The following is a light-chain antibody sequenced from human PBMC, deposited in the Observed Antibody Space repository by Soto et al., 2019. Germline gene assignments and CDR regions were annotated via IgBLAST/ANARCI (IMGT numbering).Light chain of an antibody. CDR1: HSLLHSSGYNY. Sequence: DIVMTQSPLSLPVTPGEPASISCSSSHSLLHSSGYNYLDWFLQKPGQSPQLLIYMTSKRAPGVPDRFSGSGSGTDFTLKISRVEADDAGIYYCMQTLHTPQLTFGGGTKVDIK. V-gene: IGKV2-28*01. J-gene: IGKJ4*01. CDR2: MTS. CDR3: MQTLHTPQLT.